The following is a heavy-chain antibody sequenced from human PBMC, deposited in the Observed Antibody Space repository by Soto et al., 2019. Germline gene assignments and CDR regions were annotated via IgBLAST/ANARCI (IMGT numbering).Heavy chain of an antibody. CDR1: GGSINSGGYC. V-gene: IGHV4-31*01. J-gene: IGHJ4*02. CDR2: ISYGGST. Sequence: QVQLQESGPGLVKPSQTLSLTCTVSGGSINSGGYCWSWIRQHPGKGLDWIGCISYGGSTSYNPSLKSPVTISVDTSKNQFSLKLTSVTAADTAVYYCSRGILGWGQGALITVSS. CDR3: SRGILG. D-gene: IGHD5-18*01.